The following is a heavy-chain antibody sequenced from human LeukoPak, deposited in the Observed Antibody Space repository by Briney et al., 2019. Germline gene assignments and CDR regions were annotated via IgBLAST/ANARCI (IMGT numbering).Heavy chain of an antibody. V-gene: IGHV3-53*01. J-gene: IGHJ4*02. CDR3: ARALGSNWLSYERVYYFDY. CDR2: IYSGGST. Sequence: GGSLRLSCAASGLTFSSYSMNWVRQAPGKGLEWVSVIYSGGSTYYADSVKGRFTISRDNSKNTLYLQMNSLRAEDTAVYYCARALGSNWLSYERVYYFDYWGQGTLVTVSS. D-gene: IGHD1-20*01. CDR1: GLTFSSYS.